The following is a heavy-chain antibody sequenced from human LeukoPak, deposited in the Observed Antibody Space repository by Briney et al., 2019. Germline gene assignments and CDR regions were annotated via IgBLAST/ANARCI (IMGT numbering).Heavy chain of an antibody. CDR1: GFTFSTYA. J-gene: IGHJ4*02. V-gene: IGHV3-23*01. Sequence: GGSLRLSCAASGFTFSTYAMSWVRQAPGKGLEWVSTISGGGGNTYYADSVTGRFTISRDNSKNTLYLQMNSLRAEDTAVYYCAKVGYCSGGSCYSGSPTTLVYDYWGQGTLVTVSS. CDR3: AKVGYCSGGSCYSGSPTTLVYDY. CDR2: ISGGGGNT. D-gene: IGHD2-15*01.